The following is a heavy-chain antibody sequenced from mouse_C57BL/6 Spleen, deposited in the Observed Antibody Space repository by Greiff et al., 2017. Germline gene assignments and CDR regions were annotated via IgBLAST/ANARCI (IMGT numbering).Heavy chain of an antibody. V-gene: IGHV14-1*01. CDR1: GFNFKDYY. D-gene: IGHD2-2*01. CDR2: IYPADGDT. CDR3: TTAYGYGSYAMDY. Sequence: EVQLQQSGAELVRPGASVKLSCTASGFNFKDYYMHWVKQRPEQGLEWIGRIYPADGDTEYAPKFQGKATMTADTSSNTAYLQLSSLTSEDAAVYDCTTAYGYGSYAMDYWGQGTLVTVSS. J-gene: IGHJ4*01.